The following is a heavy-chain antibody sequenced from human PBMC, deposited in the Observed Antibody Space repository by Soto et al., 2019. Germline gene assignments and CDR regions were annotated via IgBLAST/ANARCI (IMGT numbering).Heavy chain of an antibody. D-gene: IGHD6-19*01. J-gene: IGHJ3*02. CDR2: IVVGSGNT. CDR3: AALSGWYYGAFDI. V-gene: IGHV1-58*02. CDR1: GFTFTSSA. Sequence: VKVSCKASGFTFTSSAMQWVRQARGQRLEWIGWIVVGSGNTNYAQKFQERVTITRDVSTSTAYMELSSLRSEDTAVYYCAALSGWYYGAFDIWGQGTMVTVSS.